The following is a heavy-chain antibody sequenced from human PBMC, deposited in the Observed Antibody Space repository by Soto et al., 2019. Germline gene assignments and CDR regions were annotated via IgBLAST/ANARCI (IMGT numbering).Heavy chain of an antibody. V-gene: IGHV3-53*01. Sequence: TGGSLRLSCAVSGFTVSSSYMSWVRLTPGKGLEWVSAIYIDGSTYYADSVRGRFTISRDISKDTLYLQMNSLRAEDMAVYFCARSYKWTGLFDHWGQGTLVTVSS. CDR1: GFTVSSSY. CDR2: IYIDGST. CDR3: ARSYKWTGLFDH. D-gene: IGHD1-20*01. J-gene: IGHJ4*02.